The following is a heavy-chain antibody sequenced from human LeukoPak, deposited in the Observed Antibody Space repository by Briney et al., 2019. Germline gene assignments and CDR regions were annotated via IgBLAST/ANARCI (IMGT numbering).Heavy chain of an antibody. CDR3: ARFSGYSYGWDY. J-gene: IGHJ4*02. CDR1: GGSISSYY. CDR2: IYYSGST. V-gene: IGHV4-59*01. D-gene: IGHD5-18*01. Sequence: PSETLSLTCTVSGGSISSYYWSWIRQPPGKGLEWIGYIYYSGSTNYNPSHKSRVTISVDTSKNQFSLKLSSVTAADTAVYYCARFSGYSYGWDYWGQGTLVTVSS.